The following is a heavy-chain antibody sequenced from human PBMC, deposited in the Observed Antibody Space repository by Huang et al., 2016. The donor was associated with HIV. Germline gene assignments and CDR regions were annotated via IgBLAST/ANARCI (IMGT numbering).Heavy chain of an antibody. Sequence: QVQLVQSGAEVKKPGASVTVSCKVSGYTLTELSIPWVRQAPGKGLEWMGGFAPEHGETIYAQNVHGRVTMTEDTSTDAAYMELHSLRPEDTAVYYCAAGYDTYYDIWGQGTMVIASS. CDR3: AAGYDTYYDI. CDR1: GYTLTELS. J-gene: IGHJ3*02. D-gene: IGHD2-21*01. V-gene: IGHV1-24*01. CDR2: FAPEHGET.